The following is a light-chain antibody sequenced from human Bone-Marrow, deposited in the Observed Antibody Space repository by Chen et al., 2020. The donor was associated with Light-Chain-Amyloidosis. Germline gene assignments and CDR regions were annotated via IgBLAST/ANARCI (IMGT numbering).Light chain of an antibody. CDR2: RNK. J-gene: IGLJ1*01. CDR1: SYNIGITY. CDR3: AAWDGSLSGYV. V-gene: IGLV1-47*01. Sequence: SVLPQSPSASGTHGPRVAISCSGASYNIGITYVYWYQQFPGAAPNLLIHRNKQRPSGVPDRFSASKSGTSAFLAISGLRSEDEADYYCAAWDGSLSGYVFGTGTKVIVL.